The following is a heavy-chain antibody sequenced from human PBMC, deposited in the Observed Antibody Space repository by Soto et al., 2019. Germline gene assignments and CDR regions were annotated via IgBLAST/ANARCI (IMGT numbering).Heavy chain of an antibody. V-gene: IGHV4-4*02. CDR3: TSKFGQLLADAFDI. J-gene: IGHJ3*02. D-gene: IGHD3-10*01. Sequence: SETLSLTCAVSGDSIRPSSWWSVFRQLPGKGLEWIGEIYHSGSTIYNPSLQSRVTLSVDKSKNEFSLKMSSVTDADTAVYYFTSKFGQLLADAFDIWGQGTMVT. CDR1: GDSIRPSSW. CDR2: IYHSGST.